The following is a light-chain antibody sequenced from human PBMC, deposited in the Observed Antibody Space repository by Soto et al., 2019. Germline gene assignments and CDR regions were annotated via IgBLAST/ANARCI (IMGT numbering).Light chain of an antibody. Sequence: SYELPQPPSVSVAPGQTATITCGGNNLGRKSVHWYQQKPGQAPVLVVCDDRDRPSGIPERFSGSNSGNTATLTISTVEAGDEGDYYSQVWDGSSDHVVFGGGTQLTVL. CDR2: DDR. CDR3: QVWDGSSDHVV. V-gene: IGLV3-21*02. J-gene: IGLJ7*01. CDR1: NLGRKS.